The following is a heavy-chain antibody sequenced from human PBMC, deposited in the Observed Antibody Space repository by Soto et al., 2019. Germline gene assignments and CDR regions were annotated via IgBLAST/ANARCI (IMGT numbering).Heavy chain of an antibody. V-gene: IGHV3-33*01. CDR2: IWYDGSNK. CDR3: ARAQEGEDYGDYFDY. Sequence: GGSLRLSCAASGFTFSSYGMHWVRQAPGKGLEWVAVIWYDGSNKYYADSVKGRFTISRDNSKNTLYLQMNSLRAEDTAVYYCARAQEGEDYGDYFDYWGQGTLVTVSS. CDR1: GFTFSSYG. J-gene: IGHJ4*02. D-gene: IGHD4-17*01.